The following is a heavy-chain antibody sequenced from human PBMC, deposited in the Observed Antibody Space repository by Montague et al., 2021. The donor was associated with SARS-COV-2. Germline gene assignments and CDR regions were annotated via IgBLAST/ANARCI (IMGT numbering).Heavy chain of an antibody. CDR1: GVSFRNYY. CDR2: VDQSGNT. Sequence: SETLSLTCAVYGVSFRNYYWSWIRQSPGKGLEWIGEVDQSGNTNYNPSLKSRVTISADISKNQFSLKLASATAADTGIYYCARGKRYFPIVVLGASTPTYFDSWGQGTPVTVSS. V-gene: IGHV4-34*01. CDR3: ARGKRYFPIVVLGASTPTYFDS. D-gene: IGHD2-15*01. J-gene: IGHJ4*02.